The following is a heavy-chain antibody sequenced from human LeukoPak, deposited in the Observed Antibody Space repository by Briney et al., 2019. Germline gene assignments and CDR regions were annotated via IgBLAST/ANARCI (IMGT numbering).Heavy chain of an antibody. CDR2: IIPILGIA. D-gene: IGHD3-22*01. J-gene: IGHJ4*02. V-gene: IGHV1-69*04. CDR1: GGTFSSYA. Sequence: GASVKVSCKASGGTFSSYAISWVRQAPGQGLEWMGRIIPILGIANYAQKFQGRVTITADKSTSTAYMELRSLRSDDTAVYYCARFNGITMIVGDYWGQGTLVTVSS. CDR3: ARFNGITMIVGDY.